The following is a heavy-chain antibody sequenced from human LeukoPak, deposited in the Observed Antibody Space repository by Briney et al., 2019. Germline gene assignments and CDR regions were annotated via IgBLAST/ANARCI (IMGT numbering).Heavy chain of an antibody. CDR2: IYSGGST. CDR3: ARDVGLRLRAGGDAFDI. D-gene: IGHD4-17*01. CDR1: GFTVSSNY. Sequence: GGSLGLSCAASGFTVSSNYMSWVRQAPGKGLEWVSVIYSGGSTYYADSVKGRFTISRDNSKNTLYLQMNSLRAEDTAVYYCARDVGLRLRAGGDAFDIWGQGTMVTVSS. V-gene: IGHV3-66*02. J-gene: IGHJ3*02.